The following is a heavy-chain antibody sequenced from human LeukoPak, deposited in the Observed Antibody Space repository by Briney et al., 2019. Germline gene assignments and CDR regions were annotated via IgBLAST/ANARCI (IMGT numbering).Heavy chain of an antibody. J-gene: IGHJ6*03. Sequence: SVKVSCKASGGTFSSYAISWVRQAPGQGLEWMGGIIPIFGTANYAQKFQGRVTITADESTSTAYMELSSLRSEDTAVYYCARGPMVRGVIVYYYYYMDVWGKGTTVTISS. CDR2: IIPIFGTA. CDR3: ARGPMVRGVIVYYYYYMDV. V-gene: IGHV1-69*13. CDR1: GGTFSSYA. D-gene: IGHD3-10*01.